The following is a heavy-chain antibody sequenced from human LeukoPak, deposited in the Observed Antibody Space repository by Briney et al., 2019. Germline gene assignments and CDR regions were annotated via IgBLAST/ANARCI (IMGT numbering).Heavy chain of an antibody. D-gene: IGHD5-18*01. V-gene: IGHV3-9*01. Sequence: GGSLRLSCAASGFTFDDYAMHWVRQAPGKGLEWVSGISWNSGSIGYADSVKGRFTISRDDAKNSLYLQMNSLRAEDTAVYYCARDLSGVTGYTYGRGIDYWGQGTLVTVSS. J-gene: IGHJ4*02. CDR3: ARDLSGVTGYTYGRGIDY. CDR1: GFTFDDYA. CDR2: ISWNSGSI.